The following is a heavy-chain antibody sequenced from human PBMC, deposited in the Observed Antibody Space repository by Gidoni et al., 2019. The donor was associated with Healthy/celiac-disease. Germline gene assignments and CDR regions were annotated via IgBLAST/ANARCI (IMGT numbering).Heavy chain of an antibody. CDR2: IYYSGST. Sequence: QVQLQESGPGLVKPSQTLSLTCTVSGGSISSGGYYWSWIRQHPGKGLEWIGYIYYSGSTYYNPSLKSRVTISVDTSKNQFSLKLSSVTAADTAVYYCVGMAYYDFWSGYYSVDYWGQGTLVTVSS. J-gene: IGHJ4*02. V-gene: IGHV4-31*03. D-gene: IGHD3-3*01. CDR1: GGSISSGGYY. CDR3: VGMAYYDFWSGYYSVDY.